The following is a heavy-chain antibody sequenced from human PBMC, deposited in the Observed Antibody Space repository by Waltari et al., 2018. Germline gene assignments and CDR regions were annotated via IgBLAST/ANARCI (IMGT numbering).Heavy chain of an antibody. Sequence: QVQLQESGPGLVKPSETLSLTCTVSGGSISSYYWSWIRQPPGKGLEWIGYIYYSGSTRYNPSLKSRVTIAVDTSKNQFSLKLSSVTAAYTAVYYCARDRHYDFWSGYSIYYMDVWGKGTTVTVSS. CDR1: GGSISSYY. J-gene: IGHJ6*03. CDR3: ARDRHYDFWSGYSIYYMDV. V-gene: IGHV4-59*01. CDR2: IYYSGST. D-gene: IGHD3-3*01.